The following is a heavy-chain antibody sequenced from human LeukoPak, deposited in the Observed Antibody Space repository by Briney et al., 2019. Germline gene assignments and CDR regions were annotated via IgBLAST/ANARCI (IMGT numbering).Heavy chain of an antibody. CDR3: TRQYGSGTQRFDF. CDR1: GFTFGDFA. J-gene: IGHJ4*02. D-gene: IGHD3-10*01. Sequence: GGSLRLSCTTFGFTFGDFAMGWVRQAPGRGLEWVGFVRRKAHGGTTDYAASVKGRFTISRDDSNSVAYLQMNSLNTEDTALYYCTRQYGSGTQRFDFWGQGTLVTVSS. V-gene: IGHV3-49*04. CDR2: VRRKAHGGTT.